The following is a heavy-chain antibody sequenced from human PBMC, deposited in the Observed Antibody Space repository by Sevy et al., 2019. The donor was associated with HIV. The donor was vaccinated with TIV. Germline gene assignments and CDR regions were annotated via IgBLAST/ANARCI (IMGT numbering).Heavy chain of an antibody. V-gene: IGHV1-2*02. Sequence: ASVKVSCKASGYTFTGYYMHWVRQAPGQGLEWMGWINPNSGGTNYAQKFQGRVTMTRDTSISTAYMELSRLRSDDTAVYYCARDLGGGYSGYDYRPLFDYWGQGTLVTVSS. CDR2: INPNSGGT. D-gene: IGHD5-12*01. CDR1: GYTFTGYY. J-gene: IGHJ4*02. CDR3: ARDLGGGYSGYDYRPLFDY.